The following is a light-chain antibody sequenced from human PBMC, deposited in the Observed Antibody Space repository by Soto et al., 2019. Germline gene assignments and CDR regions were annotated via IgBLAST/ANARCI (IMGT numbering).Light chain of an antibody. CDR2: DAS. Sequence: EIVLTQSPGTLSLSPGQRATLSCRASQSVSSDYLVWYQQKPGQAPRLLIYDASSRATGIPDRFSGSGSGTDFTLTISRLEPEDFAVYYCQQYGSSPLTFDGGTKVEIK. J-gene: IGKJ4*01. CDR1: QSVSSDY. CDR3: QQYGSSPLT. V-gene: IGKV3-20*01.